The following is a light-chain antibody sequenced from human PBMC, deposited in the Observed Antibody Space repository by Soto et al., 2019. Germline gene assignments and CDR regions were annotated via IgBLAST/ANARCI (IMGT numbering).Light chain of an antibody. J-gene: IGKJ2*01. CDR2: GAS. CDR3: QQTYSPPYT. CDR1: QSISSY. V-gene: IGKV1-39*01. Sequence: DIQMTQSPSSLSASVGDRVTITCRASQSISSYLNWYPQKPGKAPDLLIFGASSLKSGVPSTFSGSASGTDFTLTISSLQPEHFATYYCQQTYSPPYTFGQGTKLEI.